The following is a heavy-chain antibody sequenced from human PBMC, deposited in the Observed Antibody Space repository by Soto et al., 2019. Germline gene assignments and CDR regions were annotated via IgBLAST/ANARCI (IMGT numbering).Heavy chain of an antibody. J-gene: IGHJ4*02. D-gene: IGHD6-13*01. Sequence: ASLKVSCNASGYTFTSYAMHWVRQAPGQRLEWMGWINAGNGNTKYSQKFQGRVTITRDTSASTAYMELSSLRSEDTAVYYCARDFGRSSWYDYWGQGTLVTVSS. CDR2: INAGNGNT. CDR1: GYTFTSYA. CDR3: ARDFGRSSWYDY. V-gene: IGHV1-3*01.